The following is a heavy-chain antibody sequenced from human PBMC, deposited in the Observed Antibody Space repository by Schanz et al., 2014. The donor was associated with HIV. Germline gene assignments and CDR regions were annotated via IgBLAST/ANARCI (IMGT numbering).Heavy chain of an antibody. D-gene: IGHD6-13*01. CDR3: AREGMEQMVNILDV. Sequence: QVQLQESGPGLVKPSETLSLTCTVSGGAISSGGYSWSWIRQTPGKGLEWIGYISHSGSSFYNPSLESRVTISVDTSKNQFSLKLRSVTAADTAVYYCAREGMEQMVNILDVWGQGTRVNVSS. J-gene: IGHJ6*02. CDR2: ISHSGSS. CDR1: GGAISSGGYS. V-gene: IGHV4-31*03.